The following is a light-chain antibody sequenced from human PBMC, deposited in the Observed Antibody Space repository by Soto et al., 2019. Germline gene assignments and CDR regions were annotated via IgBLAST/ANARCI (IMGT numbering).Light chain of an antibody. J-gene: IGLJ1*01. V-gene: IGLV2-14*03. CDR3: SSYTSSSTLYV. CDR1: SSDVGGYNY. CDR2: DDS. Sequence: QSVLTQPASVSGSPGQSITISCTGTSSDVGGYNYVSWYQQHPGKAPKLMIYDDSNRPSGVSYRFSGSKSGNTASLTISGLQAEDEADYYCSSYTSSSTLYVFGTGTKVTVL.